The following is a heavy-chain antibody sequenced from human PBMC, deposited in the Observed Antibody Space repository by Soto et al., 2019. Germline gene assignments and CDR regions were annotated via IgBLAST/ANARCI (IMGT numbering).Heavy chain of an antibody. V-gene: IGHV1-46*01. Sequence: GASVKASCNASGHTFTSCSMHWARQAHGQGVEWMGIIKPRGGSTRYAQKFQGRVTITADKSTNTVYMEMNSLKSEDTAVYYCVRGGGEMANPPPYLYWGQGTQVTVSS. CDR1: GHTFTSCS. D-gene: IGHD3-16*01. CDR3: VRGGGEMANPPPYLY. CDR2: IKPRGGST. J-gene: IGHJ4*02.